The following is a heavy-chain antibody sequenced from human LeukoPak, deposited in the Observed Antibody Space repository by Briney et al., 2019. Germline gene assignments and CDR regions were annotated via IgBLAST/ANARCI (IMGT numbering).Heavy chain of an antibody. CDR2: IYYSGST. Sequence: SETLSLTCTVSGGSISSGGYYWSWIRQHPGKGLEWIGYIYYSGSTYYNPSLKSRVTISVDTSKNQFSLKLSSVTAADTAVYYCARDRYGSGRIYYYYYMDVWGKGTTVTVSS. D-gene: IGHD3-10*01. CDR3: ARDRYGSGRIYYYYYMDV. V-gene: IGHV4-31*03. CDR1: GGSISSGGYY. J-gene: IGHJ6*03.